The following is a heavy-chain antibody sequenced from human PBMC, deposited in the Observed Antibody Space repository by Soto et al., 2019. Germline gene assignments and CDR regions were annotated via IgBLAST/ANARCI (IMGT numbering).Heavy chain of an antibody. V-gene: IGHV4-30-2*01. D-gene: IGHD2-15*01. CDR1: GGSISSGGYS. CDR2: IYHSGST. CDR3: GKVLVGATGHTDSDS. J-gene: IGHJ4*02. Sequence: PSETLSLTCAVSGGSISSGGYSWSWIRQPPGKGLEWIGYIYHSGSTYYNPSLKSRVTISVDRSKNQFSLKLSSVTAAATAVYYCGKVLVGATGHTDSDSWGPGTLVSVSS.